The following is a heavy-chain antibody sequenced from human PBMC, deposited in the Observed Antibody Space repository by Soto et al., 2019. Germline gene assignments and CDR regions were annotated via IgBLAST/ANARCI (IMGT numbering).Heavy chain of an antibody. J-gene: IGHJ4*02. V-gene: IGHV3-66*01. Sequence: EVQLVESGGGLVQPGGSLRLSCAASGFTVSVNYMSWVRQAPGKGLEWVSVIHSTYSGDGTYYAASVASRFSISRDNSKNTLYLQMNNLSVEDTAVYYCARELRSGGTYDYWGQGTLVTV. CDR2: IHSTYSGDGT. D-gene: IGHD3-3*01. CDR3: ARELRSGGTYDY. CDR1: GFTVSVNY.